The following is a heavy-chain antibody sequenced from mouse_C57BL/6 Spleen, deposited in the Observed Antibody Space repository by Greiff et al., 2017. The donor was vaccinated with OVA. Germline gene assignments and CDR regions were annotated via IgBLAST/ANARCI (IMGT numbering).Heavy chain of an antibody. V-gene: IGHV14-2*01. D-gene: IGHD1-1*01. CDR2: IDPEDGET. Sequence: LPPSGASLVQPGASVKLSCTASGFNIKDYYMHWVKQRTEQGLEWIGRIDPEDGETKYAPKFQGKATITADTSSNTAYLQLSSLTSEDTAVYYCARGGVFITTVVDYFDYWGQGTTLTVSS. J-gene: IGHJ2*01. CDR3: ARGGVFITTVVDYFDY. CDR1: GFNIKDYY.